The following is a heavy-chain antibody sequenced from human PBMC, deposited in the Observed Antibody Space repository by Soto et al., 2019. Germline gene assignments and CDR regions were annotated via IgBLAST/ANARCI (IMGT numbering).Heavy chain of an antibody. V-gene: IGHV1-69*13. J-gene: IGHJ4*02. CDR1: GGTFSSYA. CDR2: IIPIFGTA. CDR3: AIGGGTGYSKTSLYYFDY. D-gene: IGHD3-9*01. Sequence: SVKVSCKASGGTFSSYAISWVRQAPGQGLEWMGGIIPIFGTANYAQKFQGRVTITADESTSTAYMELSSLRSEDTAVYYCAIGGGTGYSKTSLYYFDYWGQGTRVTVSS.